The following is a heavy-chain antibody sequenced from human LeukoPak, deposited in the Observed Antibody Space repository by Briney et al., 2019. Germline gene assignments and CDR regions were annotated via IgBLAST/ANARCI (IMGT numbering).Heavy chain of an antibody. CDR3: AREGGYYYGSGSYYFDY. D-gene: IGHD3-10*01. J-gene: IGHJ4*02. CDR1: GFTVSSNY. CDR2: IYSGGST. V-gene: IGHV3-66*01. Sequence: GGSLRLSCAASGFTVSSNYMSWVRQAPGKGLEWVSVIYSGGSTYYADSVKGRFTISRDNSKNTLYLQMNSLRAEDTAVYYCAREGGYYYGSGSYYFDYWGQGALVTVSS.